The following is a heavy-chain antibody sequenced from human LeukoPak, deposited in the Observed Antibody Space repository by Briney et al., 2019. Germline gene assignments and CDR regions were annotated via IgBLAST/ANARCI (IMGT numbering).Heavy chain of an antibody. CDR1: GGSISSSSYY. J-gene: IGHJ5*02. CDR3: ARAGGWYWFDP. V-gene: IGHV4-30-2*01. CDR2: IYHSGST. Sequence: SETLSLTCTVSGGSISSSSYYWGWIRQPPGKGLEWIGYIYHSGSTYYNPSLKSRVTISVDRSKNQFSLKLSSVTAADTAVYYCARAGGWYWFDPWGQGTLVTVSS. D-gene: IGHD6-19*01.